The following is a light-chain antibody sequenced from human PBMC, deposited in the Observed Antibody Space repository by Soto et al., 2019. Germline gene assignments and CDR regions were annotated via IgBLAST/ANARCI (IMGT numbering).Light chain of an antibody. CDR2: GAS. CDR3: QQLFMYPPT. J-gene: IGKJ3*01. Sequence: DIQMTQSPSSVSASVGDGVTITCRASQGISSSLGWYQQKPGKAPKLLIYGASTLQSGVPSRFGGSGSGTDFTLTVSSLQPEDFATYYCQQLFMYPPTFGPGTKVDIK. V-gene: IGKV1-12*01. CDR1: QGISSS.